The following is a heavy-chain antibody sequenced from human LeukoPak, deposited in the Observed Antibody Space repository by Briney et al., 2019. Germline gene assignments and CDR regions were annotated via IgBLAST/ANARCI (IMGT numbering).Heavy chain of an antibody. CDR2: IKSKTDGGTT. CDR3: TTTYYDFWSGYPFTFDY. Sequence: GGSLRLSCAASGFTFSNAWMSWVRQAPGKGLEWVGRIKSKTDGGTTDYAAPVKGRFTISTDDSKNTLYLQMNSLKTEDTAVYYCTTTYYDFWSGYPFTFDYWGQGTLVTVSS. D-gene: IGHD3-3*01. V-gene: IGHV3-15*01. CDR1: GFTFSNAW. J-gene: IGHJ4*02.